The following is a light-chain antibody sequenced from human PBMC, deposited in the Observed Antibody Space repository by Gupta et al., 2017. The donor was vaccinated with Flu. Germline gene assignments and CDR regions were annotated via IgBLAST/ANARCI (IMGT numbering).Light chain of an antibody. Sequence: QSALTQPASVSGSPGQSITISCTGTSSDIGGYNYVSWYQQHPGKAPKLMMFEVNNRPSGVSNRFSGAKSGTKAFMTISGLQAEDDYYDYCNSYTGSSTLFGGGTKLTVL. CDR1: SSDIGGYNY. J-gene: IGLJ2*01. CDR2: EVN. V-gene: IGLV2-14*01. CDR3: NSYTGSSTL.